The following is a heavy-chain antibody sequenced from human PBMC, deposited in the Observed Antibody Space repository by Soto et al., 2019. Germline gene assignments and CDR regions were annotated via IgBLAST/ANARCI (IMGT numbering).Heavy chain of an antibody. CDR2: INPSGDSR. Sequence: GASVKVSCKASGYTFTSYYMHWVRQAPGQGLEWMGIINPSGDSRNYAQKFQGRVTMTRNTSISTAYMELSSLRSEDTAVYYCARGPYYYGSGRPRGMDVWGQGTTVTVSS. CDR1: GYTFTSYY. J-gene: IGHJ6*02. D-gene: IGHD3-10*01. V-gene: IGHV1-46*01. CDR3: ARGPYYYGSGRPRGMDV.